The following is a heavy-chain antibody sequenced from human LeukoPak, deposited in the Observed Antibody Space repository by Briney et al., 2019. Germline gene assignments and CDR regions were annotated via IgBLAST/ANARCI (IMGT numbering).Heavy chain of an antibody. CDR1: GGSISSYY. CDR2: IYYSGST. J-gene: IGHJ3*02. D-gene: IGHD3-9*01. CDR3: AKAEYFDWLGAFDI. Sequence: PSETLSLTCTVSGGSISSYYWSWIRQPPGKGLEWIGYIYYSGSTNYNPSLKSRVTISVDTSKNQFSLKLSSVTAAGTAVYYCAKAEYFDWLGAFDIWGQGTMVTVSS. V-gene: IGHV4-59*01.